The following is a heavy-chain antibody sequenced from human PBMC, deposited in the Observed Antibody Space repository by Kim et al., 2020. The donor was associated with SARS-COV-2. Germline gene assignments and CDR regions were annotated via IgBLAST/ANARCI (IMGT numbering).Heavy chain of an antibody. CDR2: ISYDGSNK. CDR1: GFTFSSYA. V-gene: IGHV3-30*04. CDR3: AREAYYYDSSGYYYKIFDY. D-gene: IGHD3-22*01. J-gene: IGHJ4*02. Sequence: GGSLRLSCAASGFTFSSYAMHWVRQAPGKGLEWVAVISYDGSNKYYADSVKGRFTISRDNSKNTLYLQMNSLRAEDTAVYYCAREAYYYDSSGYYYKIFDYWGQGTLVTVSS.